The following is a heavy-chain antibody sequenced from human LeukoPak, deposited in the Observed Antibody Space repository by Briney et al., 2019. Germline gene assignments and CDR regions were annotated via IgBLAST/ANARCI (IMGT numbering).Heavy chain of an antibody. V-gene: IGHV1-2*02. CDR3: ARGGITIFPFDY. CDR2: INPNSGGT. Sequence: ASVKVSCKASGYTFTSYDINWVRQAPGQGLEWMGWINPNSGGTNYAQKFQGRVTMTRDTSISTAYMELSRLRSDDTAVYYCARGGITIFPFDYWGQGTLVTVSS. D-gene: IGHD3-3*01. CDR1: GYTFTSYD. J-gene: IGHJ4*02.